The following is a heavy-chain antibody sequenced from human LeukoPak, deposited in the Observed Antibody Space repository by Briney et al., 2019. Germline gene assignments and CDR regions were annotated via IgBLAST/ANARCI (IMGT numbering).Heavy chain of an antibody. CDR3: ARGNHGYGEPYYFDT. J-gene: IGHJ4*02. V-gene: IGHV4-39*02. CDR2: LYYSGSA. D-gene: IGHD4-17*01. Sequence: SETLSLTCTVSGGSISSNNYYWGWIRQPPGKGLEWIGSLYYSGSAYYNPSLKSRVTISVDTSKNQFSLKLGSVTAADTAVYYCARGNHGYGEPYYFDTWGQGTLVTVSS. CDR1: GGSISSNNYY.